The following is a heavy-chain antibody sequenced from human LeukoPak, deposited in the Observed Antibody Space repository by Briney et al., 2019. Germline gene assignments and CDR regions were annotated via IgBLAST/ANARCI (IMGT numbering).Heavy chain of an antibody. V-gene: IGHV4-30-2*01. Sequence: PSQTLSLTCTVSGDSISSGGYYWSWIRQPPGKGQEWIGYIYHSGSTYYNPSLKSRVTISVDRSKNQFSLKLSPVTAADTAVYYCARDKGTGTIDYWGQGTLVTVSS. CDR1: GDSISSGGYY. CDR3: ARDKGTGTIDY. D-gene: IGHD1/OR15-1a*01. CDR2: IYHSGST. J-gene: IGHJ4*02.